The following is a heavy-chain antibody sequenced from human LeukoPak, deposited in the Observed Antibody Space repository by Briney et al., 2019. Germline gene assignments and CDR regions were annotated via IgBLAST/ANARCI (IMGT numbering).Heavy chain of an antibody. CDR2: IIPIFGTA. V-gene: IGHV1-69*13. J-gene: IGHJ3*02. CDR3: ARILEKVGWIYDAFDI. CDR1: GGTSSSYA. Sequence: SVKVSCKASGGTSSSYAISWVRQAPGQGLEWMGGIIPIFGTANYAQKFQGRVTITADESTSTAYMELSSLRSEDTAVYYCARILEKVGWIYDAFDIWGQGTMVTVSS. D-gene: IGHD6-19*01.